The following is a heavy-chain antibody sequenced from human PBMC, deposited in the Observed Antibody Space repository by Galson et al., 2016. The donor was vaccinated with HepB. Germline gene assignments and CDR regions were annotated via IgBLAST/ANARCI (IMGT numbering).Heavy chain of an antibody. CDR3: AKDRWELVRGYDY. Sequence: SLRLSCAASGFTFSLNALTWVRQAPGKGLEWVSAISSRGITTFYSDSVKGRFTVSRDNSKNTLFLQMDSLRADDTAVYYCAKDRWELVRGYDYWGQGTLVTVSS. D-gene: IGHD1-26*01. V-gene: IGHV3-23*01. CDR1: GFTFSLNA. CDR2: ISSRGITT. J-gene: IGHJ4*02.